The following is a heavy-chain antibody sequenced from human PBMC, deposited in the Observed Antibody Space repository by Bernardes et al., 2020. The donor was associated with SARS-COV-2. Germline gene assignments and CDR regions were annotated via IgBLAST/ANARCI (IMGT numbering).Heavy chain of an antibody. CDR1: GFSFSSFG. V-gene: IGHV3-23*01. J-gene: IGHJ4*02. Sequence: GGSLRLSCAASGFSFSSFGMTWVRQAPGTGLEWVSFMSGGGSNIYYANSVRGRFTISRDYSKNTLHLQMNSLRVEDTAIYYCATVSYGSGNFYIGSGLDHWGQGTLVTVSS. CDR3: ATVSYGSGNFYIGSGLDH. CDR2: MSGGGSNI. D-gene: IGHD3-10*01.